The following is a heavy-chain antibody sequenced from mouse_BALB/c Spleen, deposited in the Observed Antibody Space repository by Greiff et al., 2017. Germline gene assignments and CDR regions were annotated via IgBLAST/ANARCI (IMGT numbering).Heavy chain of an antibody. CDR3: AKATTVERDAMDY. CDR1: GYAFTNYL. J-gene: IGHJ4*01. Sequence: QVQLQQSGAELVRPGTSVKVSCKASGYAFTNYLIEWVKQRPGQGLEWIGVINPGSGGTNYNEKFKGKATLTADKSSSTAYMQLSSLTSDDSAVYFCAKATTVERDAMDYWGQGTSVTVSS. CDR2: INPGSGGT. V-gene: IGHV1-54*01. D-gene: IGHD1-1*01.